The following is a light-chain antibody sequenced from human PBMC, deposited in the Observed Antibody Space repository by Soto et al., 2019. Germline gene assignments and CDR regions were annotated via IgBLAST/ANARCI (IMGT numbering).Light chain of an antibody. CDR3: QQSYSTPLT. J-gene: IGKJ4*01. V-gene: IGKV1-5*03. Sequence: IQMIQSPSTVSASVGDRVAITCRASQSISTWLAWYQQKPGKAPNLLIYKASNLESGVPSRFSGSGSGTEFTLTISSLQPDDFATYYCQQSYSTPLTFGGGTKVDIK. CDR1: QSISTW. CDR2: KAS.